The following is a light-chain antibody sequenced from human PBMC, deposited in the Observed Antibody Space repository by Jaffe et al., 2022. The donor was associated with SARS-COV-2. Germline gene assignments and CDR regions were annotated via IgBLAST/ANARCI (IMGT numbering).Light chain of an antibody. CDR1: SSNIGSND. CDR3: AAWDKSLNGRLV. Sequence: QSELTQPPSASGTPGQRVTISCSGSSSNIGSNDVNWYQQFPGTAPKPLIYGSNQRRSGVPDRFSASKSGTSASLAISGLQSEDEADYYCAAWDKSLNGRLVFGGGTKLAVL. CDR2: GSN. V-gene: IGLV1-44*01. J-gene: IGLJ2*01.